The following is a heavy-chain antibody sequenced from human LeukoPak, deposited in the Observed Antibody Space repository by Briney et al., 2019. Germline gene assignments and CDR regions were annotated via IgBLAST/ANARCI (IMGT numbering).Heavy chain of an antibody. CDR2: INKDASEK. D-gene: IGHD3-3*01. CDR1: GFIFSGYW. V-gene: IGHV3-7*01. J-gene: IGHJ4*02. Sequence: GGSLRLSCAGSGFIFSGYWMSWVRQAPGKGLEWVANINKDASEKYYSDSVRGRFTIARDNTKNPVFLQMNRLRGDDTAVYYCATDGGPFDNWGLGTLVTVSS. CDR3: ATDGGPFDN.